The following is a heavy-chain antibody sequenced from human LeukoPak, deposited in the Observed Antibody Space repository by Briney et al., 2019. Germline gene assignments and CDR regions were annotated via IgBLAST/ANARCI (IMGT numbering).Heavy chain of an antibody. CDR1: GGSISSYY. Sequence: PSETLSLTCTVSGGSISSYYWSWIRQPPGKGLEWIGYIYYSGSTNYNPSLKSRVTISVDTSKNQFSLKLSSVTAADTAVYYCAGGLGYCSSTSCYPTPEFDYWGQGTLVTVSS. CDR2: IYYSGST. CDR3: AGGLGYCSSTSCYPTPEFDY. D-gene: IGHD2-2*01. J-gene: IGHJ4*02. V-gene: IGHV4-59*01.